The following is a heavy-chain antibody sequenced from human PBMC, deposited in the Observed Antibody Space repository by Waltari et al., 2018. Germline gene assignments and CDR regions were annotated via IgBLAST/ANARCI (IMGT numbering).Heavy chain of an antibody. J-gene: IGHJ3*02. V-gene: IGHV3-74*01. CDR3: TRDNGGGWYGHAFDI. CDR1: GFTLSGYW. CDR2: FSLVGYGT. Sequence: EVQLVESGGGLVQPGGSLRLSCAASGFTLSGYWMHWVRQAPGKGLVWVSPFSLVGYGTNYADSVKGRFTVSGDNAKNTLYLEMNSLRAEDTAIYYCTRDNGGGWYGHAFDIWGQGTMVTVSS. D-gene: IGHD6-19*01.